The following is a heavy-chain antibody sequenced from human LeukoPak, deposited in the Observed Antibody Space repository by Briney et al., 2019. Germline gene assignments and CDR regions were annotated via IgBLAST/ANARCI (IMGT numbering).Heavy chain of an antibody. CDR1: GFTFSSYS. D-gene: IGHD3-22*01. V-gene: IGHV3-48*01. J-gene: IGHJ4*02. CDR3: ARGYYDSSGYYYALPSTDY. Sequence: GGSLRLSCAASGFTFSSYSMNWVRQAPGKGLEWVSYISSSSSTIYYADSVKGRFTFSRDNAKNSLYLQMNSLRAEDTAVYYCARGYYDSSGYYYALPSTDYWGQGTLVTVSS. CDR2: ISSSSSTI.